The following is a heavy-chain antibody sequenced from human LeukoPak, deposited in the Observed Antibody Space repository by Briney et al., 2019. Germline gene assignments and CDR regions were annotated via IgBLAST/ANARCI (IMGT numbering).Heavy chain of an antibody. CDR3: ARGGSGGSGSHYGY. D-gene: IGHD3-10*01. Sequence: ASVKVSCKASGGTFTGYYMHWVRQAPGQGLEWMGRINPNSGGTNYTQKFQGRVTMTRDTSISTAYMELSRLRSDDTAVYYCARGGSGGSGSHYGYWGQGTLVTVSS. CDR1: GGTFTGYY. CDR2: INPNSGGT. J-gene: IGHJ4*02. V-gene: IGHV1-2*06.